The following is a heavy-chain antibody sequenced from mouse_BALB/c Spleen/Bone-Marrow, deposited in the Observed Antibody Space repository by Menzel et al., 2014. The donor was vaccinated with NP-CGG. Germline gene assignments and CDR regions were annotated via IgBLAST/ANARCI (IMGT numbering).Heavy chain of an antibody. CDR3: XXXXXXXX. J-gene: IGHJ2*01. CDR1: GYTFTDYN. CDR2: NYPYNGDT. Sequence: EVMLVESGPELVKPGASVKISCKASGYTFTDYNMNWVRQXHXKRLEWIGYNYPYNGDTGYKQKFKTRATLSIDNSSNTAYKELXRLKSEDTAVYXXXXXXXXXXXGQGPXLTXSS. V-gene: IGHV1S29*02.